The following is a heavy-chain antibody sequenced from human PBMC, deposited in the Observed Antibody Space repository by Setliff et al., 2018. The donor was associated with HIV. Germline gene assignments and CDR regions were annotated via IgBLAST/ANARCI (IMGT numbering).Heavy chain of an antibody. CDR2: IYYHGST. D-gene: IGHD2-21*02. V-gene: IGHV4-39*01. CDR3: ARFSVVVTAPGY. J-gene: IGHJ4*02. Sequence: TLSLTCTVSGGSISSTNYFWGWIRQPPGKGLEWIGTIYYHGSTYYNPSLKSRVTISIDTSKNQFSLQLTSVTAADTAVYYCARFSVVVTAPGYWGRGTLVTVSS. CDR1: GGSISSTNYF.